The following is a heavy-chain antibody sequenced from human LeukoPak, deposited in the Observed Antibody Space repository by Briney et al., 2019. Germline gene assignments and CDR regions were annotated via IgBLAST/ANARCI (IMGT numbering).Heavy chain of an antibody. CDR2: INHSGST. J-gene: IGHJ4*02. Sequence: SETLSLTCAVYGGSFSGYYWSWIRQPPGKGLEWIGEINHSGSTNYNPSLKSRVTISVDTSKNQFSLKLSSVTAADTAVYYCARESLSGGNYDYWGQGTLVTVSS. V-gene: IGHV4-34*01. CDR3: ARESLSGGNYDY. CDR1: GGSFSGYY. D-gene: IGHD3-16*02.